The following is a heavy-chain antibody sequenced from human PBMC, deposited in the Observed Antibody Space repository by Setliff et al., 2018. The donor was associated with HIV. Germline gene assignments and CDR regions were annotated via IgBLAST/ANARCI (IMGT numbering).Heavy chain of an antibody. Sequence: PSETLSLTCTVSGGSISSSSYYWGWIRQPPGKGLEWIGTIYIGTTYYNPSLKSRVTISVDTSKNHFSLQLSSVTAADTAVYYCARGRGLYSSGYYIDYWGQGTLVTVSS. CDR3: ARGRGLYSSGYYIDY. D-gene: IGHD6-19*01. V-gene: IGHV4-39*02. J-gene: IGHJ4*02. CDR2: IYIGTT. CDR1: GGSISSSSYY.